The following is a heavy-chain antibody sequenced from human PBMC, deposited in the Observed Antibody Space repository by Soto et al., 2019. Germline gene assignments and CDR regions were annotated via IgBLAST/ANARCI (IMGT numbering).Heavy chain of an antibody. D-gene: IGHD3-22*01. V-gene: IGHV3-33*01. J-gene: IGHJ2*01. CDR1: GFTFSSYG. CDR3: ARDRSGYHAGYFDL. CDR2: IWYDGSNK. Sequence: QVQLVESGGGVVQPGRSLRLSCAASGFTFSSYGMHWVRQAPGKGLEWVAVIWYDGSNKYYADSVKGRFTISRDNSKKTLYLQMNSLRAEDTAVYYCARDRSGYHAGYFDLWGRGTLVTVSS.